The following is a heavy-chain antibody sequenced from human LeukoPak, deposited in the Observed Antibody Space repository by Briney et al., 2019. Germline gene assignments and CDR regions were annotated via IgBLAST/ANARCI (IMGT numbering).Heavy chain of an antibody. CDR1: GYTFTSYG. J-gene: IGHJ4*02. CDR3: ARYMYDYGDYHFDY. Sequence: ASVKVSCKASGYTFTSYGITWVRQAPGQGLEWMGWISIYNGNTNYAQKLQGRVTMTTDTSTSTAYMELRSLRSDDTAVYYCARYMYDYGDYHFDYWGQGTLVTVSS. CDR2: ISIYNGNT. D-gene: IGHD4-17*01. V-gene: IGHV1-18*01.